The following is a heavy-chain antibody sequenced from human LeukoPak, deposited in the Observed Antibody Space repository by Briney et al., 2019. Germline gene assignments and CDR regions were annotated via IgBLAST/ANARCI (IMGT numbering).Heavy chain of an antibody. CDR3: ARSGGLLWFGELLYADDAFDI. CDR1: GGSISSSSYY. Sequence: SETLSLTCTVSGGSISSSSYYWGWIRQPPGKGLEWIGSIYYSGSTYYNPSLKSRVTISVDTSKNQFSLKLSSVTAADTAVYYCARSGGLLWFGELLYADDAFDIWGQGTMVTVSS. D-gene: IGHD3-10*01. CDR2: IYYSGST. J-gene: IGHJ3*02. V-gene: IGHV4-39*07.